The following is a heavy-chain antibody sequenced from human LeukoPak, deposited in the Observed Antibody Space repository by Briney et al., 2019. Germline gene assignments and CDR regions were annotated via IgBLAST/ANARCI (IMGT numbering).Heavy chain of an antibody. V-gene: IGHV6-1*01. CDR3: ARDQDYGSGSYYNAFDY. Sequence: SQTLSLTCAISGDSVSSNSAAWNWIRQSPSRGLEWLGRTYYRSKWYNDYAVSVKSRITINPDTSKNQFSLQLNSVTPEDTAVYYCARDQDYGSGSYYNAFDYWGQGTLVTVSS. CDR1: GDSVSSNSAA. CDR2: TYYRSKWYN. J-gene: IGHJ4*02. D-gene: IGHD3-10*01.